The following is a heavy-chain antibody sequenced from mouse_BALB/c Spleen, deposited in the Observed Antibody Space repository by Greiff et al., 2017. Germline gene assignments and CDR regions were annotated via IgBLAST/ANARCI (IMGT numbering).Heavy chain of an antibody. CDR1: GYTFTSYW. Sequence: QVQLQQSGAELAKPGASVKMSCKASGYTFTSYWMHWVKQRPGQGLEWIGYINPSTGYTEYNQKFKDKATLTADKSSSTAYMQLSSLTSEDSAVYYCARGDYRYPWFAYWGQGTLVTVSA. V-gene: IGHV1-7*01. CDR2: INPSTGYT. D-gene: IGHD2-14*01. CDR3: ARGDYRYPWFAY. J-gene: IGHJ3*01.